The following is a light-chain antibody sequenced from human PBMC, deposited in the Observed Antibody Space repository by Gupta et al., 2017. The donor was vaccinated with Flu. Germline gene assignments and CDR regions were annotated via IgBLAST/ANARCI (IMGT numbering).Light chain of an antibody. CDR1: SSDVGTYNR. CDR2: EVS. V-gene: IGLV2-18*02. J-gene: IGLJ1*01. Sequence: QSALTQPPSVSGSPGQSVTISCTGTSSDVGTYNRVSWYQQPPGTAPKLIIYEVSNRPSGVPDRFSGSKSGHTASLTIAGLQGEDEAAYYCSSYTSSYTFVFGTGTKVTVL. CDR3: SSYTSSYTFV.